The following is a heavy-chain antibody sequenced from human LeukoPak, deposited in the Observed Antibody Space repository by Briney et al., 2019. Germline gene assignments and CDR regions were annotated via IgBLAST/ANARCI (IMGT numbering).Heavy chain of an antibody. J-gene: IGHJ6*02. CDR1: GFTFSSYS. Sequence: PGGSRRLSWAAAGFTFSSYSMNWVRQAPGKGLEWVSSISSSSSYIYYADSVKGRFTISRDNAKNSLYLQMNSLRAEDTAVYYCARVLGYYYYYGMDVWGQGTTVTVSS. CDR3: ARVLGYYYYYGMDV. V-gene: IGHV3-21*01. CDR2: ISSSSSYI.